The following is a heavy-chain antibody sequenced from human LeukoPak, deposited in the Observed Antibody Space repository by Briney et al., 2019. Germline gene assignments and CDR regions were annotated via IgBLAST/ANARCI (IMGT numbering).Heavy chain of an antibody. Sequence: SETLSLTCVVSGGSVSSDDYYWTWIRQPPGKGLEWIGYIFYSGSTYHNPSLKSRVSMSVDTSKNQFSLNLSSVTAADTAVYYCARVRDRWAYDFDSWGQGTLVTVSS. CDR2: IFYSGST. D-gene: IGHD2-21*01. CDR3: ARVRDRWAYDFDS. V-gene: IGHV4-30-4*01. J-gene: IGHJ4*02. CDR1: GGSVSSDDYY.